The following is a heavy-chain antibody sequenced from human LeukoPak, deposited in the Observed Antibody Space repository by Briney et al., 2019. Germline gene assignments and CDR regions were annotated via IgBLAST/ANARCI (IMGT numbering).Heavy chain of an antibody. CDR1: AYRFTSYW. V-gene: IGHV5-51*01. D-gene: IGHD2-15*01. CDR2: IYPGDSDI. Sequence: GESLKISCKGSAYRFTSYWIGWVRQMPGKGLEWMGIIYPGDSDIRYSPSFQGQVTISADKSISTACLQWSSLKASDTATYYCARHMSSVVGIDYWGQGTLVTVSS. CDR3: ARHMSSVVGIDY. J-gene: IGHJ4*02.